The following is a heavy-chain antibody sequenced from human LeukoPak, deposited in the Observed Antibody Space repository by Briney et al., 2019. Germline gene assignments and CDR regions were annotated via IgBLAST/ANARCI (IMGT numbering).Heavy chain of an antibody. CDR1: GGSFSGYY. Sequence: SETLSLTCAVYGGSFSGYYWSCIRQPPGKGLEWIGEINHSGSTNYNPSLKSRVTISVDTSKNQFSLKLSSVTAADTAVYYCARGHSSSWYYFDYWGQGTLVTVSS. CDR3: ARGHSSSWYYFDY. CDR2: INHSGST. V-gene: IGHV4-34*01. D-gene: IGHD6-13*01. J-gene: IGHJ4*02.